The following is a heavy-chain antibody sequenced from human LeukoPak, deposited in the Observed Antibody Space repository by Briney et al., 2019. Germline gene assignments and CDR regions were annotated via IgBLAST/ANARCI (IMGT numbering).Heavy chain of an antibody. CDR1: GGSISSYY. D-gene: IGHD1-1*01. CDR2: ISNSGDAT. CDR3: AKAPPYKKYFDY. J-gene: IGHJ4*02. V-gene: IGHV3-23*01. Sequence: ETLSLTCTVSGGSISSYYWSWVRQAPGKGLEWVSTISNSGDATYYADSVKGRFTISRDNSKNTLYLQMNSLRAEDTAVYYCAKAPPYKKYFDYWGQGTLVTVSS.